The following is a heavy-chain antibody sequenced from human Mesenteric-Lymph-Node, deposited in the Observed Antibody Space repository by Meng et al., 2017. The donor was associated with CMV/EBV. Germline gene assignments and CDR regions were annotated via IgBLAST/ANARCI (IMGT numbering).Heavy chain of an antibody. CDR3: AREEHGDIIDT. J-gene: IGHJ5*02. CDR1: GFTFNNFA. CDR2: ISFDENNK. V-gene: IGHV3-30-3*01. Sequence: GGSLRLSCAASGFTFNNFAFHWVRQAPGKGLEWVTLISFDENNKYYAESVKGRFTISRDSFNNTVYLEMNSLKPEDTAVYYCAREEHGDIIDTWGQGTLVTVSS. D-gene: IGHD4-17*01.